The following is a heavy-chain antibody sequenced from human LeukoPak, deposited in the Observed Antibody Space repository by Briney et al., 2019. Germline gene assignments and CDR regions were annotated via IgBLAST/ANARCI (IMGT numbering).Heavy chain of an antibody. J-gene: IGHJ3*02. CDR3: ARDDYLYYYDSSGYRDAFDI. D-gene: IGHD3-22*01. CDR1: GGTFSSYA. V-gene: IGHV1-69*06. CDR2: IIPIFGTA. Sequence: SVKVSCKASGGTFSSYAISWVRQAPGQGLEWMGGIIPIFGTANYAQKFQGRVTITADKSTSTAYMELSSLRSEDTAVYYCARDDYLYYYDSSGYRDAFDIWGQGTMVTVSS.